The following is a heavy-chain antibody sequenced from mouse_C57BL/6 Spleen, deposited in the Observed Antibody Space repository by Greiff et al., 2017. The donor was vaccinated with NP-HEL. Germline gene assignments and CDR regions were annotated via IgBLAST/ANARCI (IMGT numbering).Heavy chain of an antibody. D-gene: IGHD3-1*01. CDR1: GYTFTDYN. V-gene: IGHV1-18*01. J-gene: IGHJ3*01. CDR3: DSSASKSGFAY. Sequence: EVQLQQSGPELVKPGASVKISCKASGYTFTDYNMDWVKQSHGKSLEWIGDINPNNGGTNYNQKFKGKATLTVDKSSSTTYLELSSLTSDDSAVYYCDSSASKSGFAYWGQGTLVTVAA. CDR2: INPNNGGT.